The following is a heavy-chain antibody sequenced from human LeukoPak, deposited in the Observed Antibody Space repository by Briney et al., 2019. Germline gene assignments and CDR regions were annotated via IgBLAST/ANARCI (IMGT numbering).Heavy chain of an antibody. D-gene: IGHD3-16*02. Sequence: AASVKVSCKASGYTFTGYYMHWVRQAPGQGLEWMGWISAYNGNTNYAQKLQGRVTMTRDTSISTAYMELSSLRSEDTAVYYCAISAFRRLGELSLPYYFDYWGQGTLVTVSS. CDR2: ISAYNGNT. J-gene: IGHJ4*02. CDR1: GYTFTGYY. V-gene: IGHV1-2*02. CDR3: AISAFRRLGELSLPYYFDY.